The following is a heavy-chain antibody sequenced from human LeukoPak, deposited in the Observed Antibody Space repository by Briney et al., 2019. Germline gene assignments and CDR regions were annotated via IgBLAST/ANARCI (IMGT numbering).Heavy chain of an antibody. J-gene: IGHJ6*03. Sequence: PSETLSLTCAVYGGSFSGYYWSWIRQPPGKGLEWIGEINHSGSTNYNPSLKSRVTISVDTSKNQFSLKLSSVTAADTAVYYCARGAHRDYYYMDVWGKGTTVTVSS. CDR2: INHSGST. CDR1: GGSFSGYY. CDR3: ARGAHRDYYYMDV. V-gene: IGHV4-34*01.